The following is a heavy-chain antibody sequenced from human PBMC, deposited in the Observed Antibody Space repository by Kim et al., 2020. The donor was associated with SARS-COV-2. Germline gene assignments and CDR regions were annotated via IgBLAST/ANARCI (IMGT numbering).Heavy chain of an antibody. D-gene: IGHD2-21*01. CDR2: ITWNSDTM. Sequence: GGSLRLSCAASGFTFGDYAMHWVRQAPGKGLEWVSGITWNSDTMGYADSVKGRFTISRDNAKNSLFLQMNRLRAEDTALYYCVNDGRSLLGSLYYMDVWGKGTMVTVS. CDR3: VNDGRSLLGSLYYMDV. CDR1: GFTFGDYA. J-gene: IGHJ6*03. V-gene: IGHV3-9*01.